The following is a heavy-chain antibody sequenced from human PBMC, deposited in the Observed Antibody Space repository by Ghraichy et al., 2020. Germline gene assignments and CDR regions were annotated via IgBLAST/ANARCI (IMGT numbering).Heavy chain of an antibody. CDR1: GFTFGSYA. Sequence: GGSLRLSCAASGFTFGSYAMSWVRQAPGKGLEWVSAISGSGGSTYYADSVKGRFTISRDNSKNTLYLQMNSLRAEDTAVYYCAKEAPGPTWELDWYFDLWGRGTLVTVSS. D-gene: IGHD1-26*01. V-gene: IGHV3-23*01. CDR2: ISGSGGST. CDR3: AKEAPGPTWELDWYFDL. J-gene: IGHJ2*01.